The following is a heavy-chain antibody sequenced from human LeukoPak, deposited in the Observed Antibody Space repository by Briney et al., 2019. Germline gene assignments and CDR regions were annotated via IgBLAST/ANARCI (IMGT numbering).Heavy chain of an antibody. CDR2: ISGSGGST. CDR1: GFTFSSYA. Sequence: GGSLRLSCAASGFTFSSYAMSWIRQAPGKGLEWVSAISGSGGSTYYADSVKGRFTISRDNSKNTLYLQMNSLRAEDTAVYYCAKDQGSGITYFDYWGQGTLVTVSS. CDR3: AKDQGSGITYFDY. D-gene: IGHD3-10*01. J-gene: IGHJ4*02. V-gene: IGHV3-23*01.